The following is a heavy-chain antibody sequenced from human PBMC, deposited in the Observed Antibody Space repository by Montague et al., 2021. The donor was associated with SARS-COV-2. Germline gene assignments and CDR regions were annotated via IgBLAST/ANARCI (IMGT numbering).Heavy chain of an antibody. Sequence: SLRLSCPASGFTFSSYAMSWVRQAPGKGLEWVSGISDSGGSTYYADSVKGRFTISRDNSKNTLYLQMNSLRAEDTAVYYCAKGGERITMIVVVITLADFDYWGQGTLVTVPS. J-gene: IGHJ4*02. CDR3: AKGGERITMIVVVITLADFDY. CDR1: GFTFSSYA. D-gene: IGHD3-22*01. CDR2: ISDSGGST. V-gene: IGHV3-23*01.